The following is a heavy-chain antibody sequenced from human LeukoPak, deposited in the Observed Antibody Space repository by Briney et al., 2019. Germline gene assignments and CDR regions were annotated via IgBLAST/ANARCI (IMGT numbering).Heavy chain of an antibody. J-gene: IGHJ4*02. CDR1: GFSLRTSGMC. V-gene: IGHV2-70*11. CDR2: IDWDDDK. Sequence: SGPALVKPTQTLTLTCTFSGFSLRTSGMCVTWIRQPPGKALEWLARIDWDDDKYYSPSLKTRLTISKDTSKDQVVLIMTNVDPVDTATYYCARIRGSSGWPDSWGQGTLVTVSS. D-gene: IGHD6-19*01. CDR3: ARIRGSSGWPDS.